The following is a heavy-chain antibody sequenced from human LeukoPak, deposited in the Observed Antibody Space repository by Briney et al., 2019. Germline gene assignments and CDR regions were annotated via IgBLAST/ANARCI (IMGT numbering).Heavy chain of an antibody. Sequence: GGSLRLSCAASGFTVSSNYMSWVRQAPGKGLEWVSVIYSGGSTYYADSVKGRFTISRDNSKNTLYLQMNSLRAEDTAVYYCASLYCSGGSCYFDYWGQGTLVTVSS. CDR3: ASLYCSGGSCYFDY. D-gene: IGHD2-15*01. J-gene: IGHJ4*02. CDR2: IYSGGST. CDR1: GFTVSSNY. V-gene: IGHV3-53*01.